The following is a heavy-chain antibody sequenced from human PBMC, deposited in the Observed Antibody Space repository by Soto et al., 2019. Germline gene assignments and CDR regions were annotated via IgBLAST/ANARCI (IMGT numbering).Heavy chain of an antibody. CDR3: ARGMGSSGYRDGFDI. CDR2: INPSGGST. D-gene: IGHD3-22*01. Sequence: ASVNVSCKASGYTFTSYYIPWVRQAPVQGLEWMGIINPSGGSTSYAQKFQGRVTMTRDTPTSTDYMELRSLRSDDTAVYYCARGMGSSGYRDGFDIWGQGTMVTVSS. J-gene: IGHJ3*02. V-gene: IGHV1-46*01. CDR1: GYTFTSYY.